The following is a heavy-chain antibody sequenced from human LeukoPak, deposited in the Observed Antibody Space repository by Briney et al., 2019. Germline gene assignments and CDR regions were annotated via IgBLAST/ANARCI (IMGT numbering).Heavy chain of an antibody. CDR3: AKEKIPERERATTRTPFEY. CDR1: GYTFTSYG. Sequence: ASVKVSCKASGYTFTSYGISWVRQAPGQGLEWMGWISAYNGNTNYAQKLQGRVTMTTDTSTSTAYMELRSLRSDDTAVYYCAKEKIPERERATTRTPFEYWGQGIRVTVSS. D-gene: IGHD1-26*01. V-gene: IGHV1-18*01. J-gene: IGHJ4*02. CDR2: ISAYNGNT.